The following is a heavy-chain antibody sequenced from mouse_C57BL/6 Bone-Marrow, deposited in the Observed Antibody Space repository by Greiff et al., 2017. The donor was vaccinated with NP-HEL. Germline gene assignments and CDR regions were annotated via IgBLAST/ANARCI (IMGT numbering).Heavy chain of an antibody. CDR3: AFYYDYEAWFAY. CDR1: GYTFTSYW. V-gene: IGHV1-61*01. CDR2: IYPSDSET. J-gene: IGHJ3*01. Sequence: QVQLQQSGAELVRPGSSVKLSCKASGYTFTSYWMDWVKQRPGQGLKWIGNIYPSDSETHYNQKFKDKATLTVDKSSSTAYMQLSSLTSEDSAVYYCAFYYDYEAWFAYWGQGTLVTVSA. D-gene: IGHD2-4*01.